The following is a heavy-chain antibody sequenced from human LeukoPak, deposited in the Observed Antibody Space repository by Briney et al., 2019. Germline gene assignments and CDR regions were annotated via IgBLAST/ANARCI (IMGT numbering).Heavy chain of an antibody. V-gene: IGHV1-18*04. CDR2: ISAYNGNT. CDR1: RYTFTSYG. Sequence: ASVKVSCKASRYTFTSYGISWVRQAPGQGLEWMGWISAYNGNTNYAQKLQGRVTMTTDTSTSTAYMELRSLRSDDTAVYYCARDGVVVAADYYYYGMDVWGKGTTVTVSS. D-gene: IGHD2-15*01. CDR3: ARDGVVVAADYYYYGMDV. J-gene: IGHJ6*04.